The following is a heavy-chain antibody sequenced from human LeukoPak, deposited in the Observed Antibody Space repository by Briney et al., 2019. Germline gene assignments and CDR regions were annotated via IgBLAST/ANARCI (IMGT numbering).Heavy chain of an antibody. CDR2: IYTSGST. V-gene: IGHV4-4*07. Sequence: PSETLSLTCTVSGGSISSYYWSWIRQPAGKGLEWIGRIYTSGSTNYNPSLKSRVTMSVDTSKNQFSLKLSFVTAVDTAVYYCGGGYSSGWFGDYWGQGTLVTVSS. CDR3: GGGYSSGWFGDY. D-gene: IGHD6-19*01. J-gene: IGHJ4*02. CDR1: GGSISSYY.